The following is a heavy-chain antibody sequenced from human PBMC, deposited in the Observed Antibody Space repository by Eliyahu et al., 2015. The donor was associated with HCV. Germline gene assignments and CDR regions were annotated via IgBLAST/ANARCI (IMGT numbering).Heavy chain of an antibody. CDR3: ARLPTGFPNWFGP. CDR2: ISSRGAT. J-gene: IGHJ5*02. Sequence: QVHLQESGPGLVKPSETLSLTCTVFGESIISDTRTWGWIRLAPGKGLEWIGTISSRGATYYKSSFAGRVVLSLDTSRNQFSLSLRSVTAADTAVYFCARLPTGFPNWFGPWGQGTLVTVSS. V-gene: IGHV4-39*01. D-gene: IGHD3-9*01. CDR1: GESIISDTRT.